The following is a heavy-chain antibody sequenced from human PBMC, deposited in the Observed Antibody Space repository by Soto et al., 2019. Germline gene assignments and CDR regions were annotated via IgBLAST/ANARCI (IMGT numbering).Heavy chain of an antibody. CDR2: IYYSGST. CDR1: GGSINSGDYY. V-gene: IGHV4-30-4*01. D-gene: IGHD3-22*01. Sequence: SETLSLTCTVSGGSINSGDYYWSWIRQPPGKGLEWIGYIYYSGSTYYNPPLRSRVTISIDTSKNHFFLNLSSVTAADTAVYYCARSYYDSTGFAVDPWGQG. CDR3: ARSYYDSTGFAVDP. J-gene: IGHJ5*02.